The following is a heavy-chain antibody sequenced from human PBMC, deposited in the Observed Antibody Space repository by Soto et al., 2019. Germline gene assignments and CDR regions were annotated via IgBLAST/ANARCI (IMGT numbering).Heavy chain of an antibody. D-gene: IGHD2-2*02. Sequence: SLRLSCAASGFTFSSYSMNWVRQAPGKGLEWVSSISSSSSYIYYADSVKGRFTISRDNAKNSLYLQMNSLRAEDTAVYYCARSGYCSSTSCYTGRDGMDVWGQGTTITVSS. CDR1: GFTFSSYS. CDR3: ARSGYCSSTSCYTGRDGMDV. J-gene: IGHJ6*02. V-gene: IGHV3-21*01. CDR2: ISSSSSYI.